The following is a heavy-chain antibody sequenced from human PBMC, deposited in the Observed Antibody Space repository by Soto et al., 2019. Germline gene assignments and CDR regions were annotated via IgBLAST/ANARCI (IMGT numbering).Heavy chain of an antibody. CDR3: ATPDPHAVAGPSVLLFNY. J-gene: IGHJ4*02. CDR1: GYTPTELS. V-gene: IGHV1-24*01. CDR2: FDPEDGET. Sequence: ASVKVSCKVSGYTPTELSMHWVRQAPGKGLEWMGGFDPEDGETIYAQKFQGRVTMTEDTSTDTAYMELSSLRSEDTAVYYCATPDPHAVAGPSVLLFNYWGQGTLVTVSS. D-gene: IGHD6-19*01.